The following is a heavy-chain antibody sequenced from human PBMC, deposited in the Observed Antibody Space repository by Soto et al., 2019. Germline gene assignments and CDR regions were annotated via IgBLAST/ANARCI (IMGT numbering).Heavy chain of an antibody. V-gene: IGHV4-31*03. J-gene: IGHJ4*02. CDR1: GGSISSGGYY. CDR2: IYYSGST. Sequence: QVQLQESGPGLVKPSQTLSLTCTVSGGSISSGGYYWSWIRQHPGQGLDLIGYIYYSGSTYYNPSLKSRVTIAVVTSKNQFSLKLSSVTAADTAVYYCARDYPRAPGFDYWGQGTLVTVSS. CDR3: ARDYPRAPGFDY.